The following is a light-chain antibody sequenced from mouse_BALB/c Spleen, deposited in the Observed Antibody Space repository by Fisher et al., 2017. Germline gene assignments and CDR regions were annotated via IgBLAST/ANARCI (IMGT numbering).Light chain of an antibody. Sequence: DIVLTQSPAIMSASPGEKVTMTCSASSSVSYMYWYQQKPGSSPRLLIYDTSNLASGVPVRFSGSGSGNSYSLTISSMEAEDVATYYCFQGSGYPYTFGGGTKLEIK. J-gene: IGKJ2*01. CDR2: DTS. CDR3: FQGSGYPYT. V-gene: IGKV4-63*01. CDR1: SSVSY.